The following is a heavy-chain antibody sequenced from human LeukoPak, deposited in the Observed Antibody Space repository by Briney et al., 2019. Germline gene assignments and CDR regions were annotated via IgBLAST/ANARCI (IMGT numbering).Heavy chain of an antibody. Sequence: SETLSLTRAVSGGSISSGGYSWSWIRQPPGKGLEWIGYIYHSGSTYYNPSLKSRVTISVDTSKNQFSLKLSSVTAADTAVYYCASTLGDPLNFDYWGQGTLVTVSS. J-gene: IGHJ4*02. CDR3: ASTLGDPLNFDY. V-gene: IGHV4-30-2*01. D-gene: IGHD3-10*01. CDR2: IYHSGST. CDR1: GGSISSGGYS.